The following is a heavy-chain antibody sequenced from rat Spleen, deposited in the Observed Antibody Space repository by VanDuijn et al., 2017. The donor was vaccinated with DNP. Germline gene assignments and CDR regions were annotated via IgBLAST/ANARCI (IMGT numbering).Heavy chain of an antibody. CDR2: IKPKSNNYAT. D-gene: IGHD1-10*01. J-gene: IGHJ2*01. CDR1: GXXXSTXX. V-gene: IGHV6-6*01. CDR3: AWPST. Sequence: EVQVLESGGGLXXPGXXLKLSCXXXGXXXSTXXLYWYRQFPKKRLEWVARIKPKSNNYATDYTESVKGRFTISRDDSKSSIYLQMNNLKEEDTAIYYCAWPSTWGQGVMVTVSS.